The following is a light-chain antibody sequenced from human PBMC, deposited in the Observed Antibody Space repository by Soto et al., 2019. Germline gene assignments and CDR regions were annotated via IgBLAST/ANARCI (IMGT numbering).Light chain of an antibody. V-gene: IGLV1-51*01. CDR1: SSNIGGNS. Sequence: QSVMTQPPSVSAAQGRKVTISCSGSSSNIGGNSVSWYQQLPGTAPKLLIYDDDKRPSGIPDRFSGSKSGTSATLGITGFRTGDEADYYCGSWDSSLSAYVFGTGTKLTVL. CDR3: GSWDSSLSAYV. CDR2: DDD. J-gene: IGLJ1*01.